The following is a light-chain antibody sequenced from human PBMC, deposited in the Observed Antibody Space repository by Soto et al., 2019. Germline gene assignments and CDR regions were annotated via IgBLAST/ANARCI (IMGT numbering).Light chain of an antibody. Sequence: IQLTQSPSSLSASVGDRVTITCRASQGVCSYLAWYQQKPGKAPNLLIYAASTLPSGVPSRFSGSGSGTDFTLTISSLQPEDFTTYYCQQLNSYPYTFGQGTKLEIK. J-gene: IGKJ2*01. V-gene: IGKV1-9*01. CDR3: QQLNSYPYT. CDR1: QGVCSY. CDR2: AAS.